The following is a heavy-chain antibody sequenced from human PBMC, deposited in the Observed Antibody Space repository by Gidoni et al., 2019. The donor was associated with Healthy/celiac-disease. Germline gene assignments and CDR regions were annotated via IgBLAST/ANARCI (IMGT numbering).Heavy chain of an antibody. CDR3: TTDQNITIFGVVKVQGAFDP. D-gene: IGHD3-3*01. CDR2: IKSKTDGGTT. V-gene: IGHV3-15*07. CDR1: GFTFSNAW. J-gene: IGHJ5*02. Sequence: EVQLVESGGGLVKPGGSLRLSCAASGFTFSNAWMNWVRQAPGKGLEWVGRIKSKTDGGTTDYAAPVKGRFTISRDDSKNTLYLQMNSLKTEDTAVYYCTTDQNITIFGVVKVQGAFDPWGQGTLVTVSS.